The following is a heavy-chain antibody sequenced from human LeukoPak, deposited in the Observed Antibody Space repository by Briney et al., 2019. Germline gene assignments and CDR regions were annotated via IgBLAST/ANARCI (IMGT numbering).Heavy chain of an antibody. CDR2: IRSSSGYI. CDR3: ARGPPLDYYDITWFDP. V-gene: IGHV3-21*01. D-gene: IGHD3-22*01. Sequence: GGSLRLSCEASGFTFSRYSMNWVRQAPGKGLGWVSSIRSSSGYIYYTDSVKGRFTISKDNAKNSVYLQMNSLRAGDTAVYYCARGPPLDYYDITWFDPWGQGTLVTVSS. J-gene: IGHJ5*02. CDR1: GFTFSRYS.